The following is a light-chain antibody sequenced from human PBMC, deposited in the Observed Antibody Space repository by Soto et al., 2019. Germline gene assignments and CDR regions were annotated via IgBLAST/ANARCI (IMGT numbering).Light chain of an antibody. J-gene: IGKJ1*01. CDR3: QQTYSSPQWT. CDR2: AAV. CDR1: QSISSY. Sequence: DIQMTQSPFSLSASVGDRVTITCRASQSISSYLNWYQQKPGKPPKLLIYAAVSLQSGIPSLFSAYGSGTDFTLTISSLQPEDFATYYCQQTYSSPQWTFGQGTKVEIK. V-gene: IGKV1-39*01.